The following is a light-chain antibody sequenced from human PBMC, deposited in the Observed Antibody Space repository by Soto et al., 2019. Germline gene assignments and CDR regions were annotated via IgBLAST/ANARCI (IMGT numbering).Light chain of an antibody. J-gene: IGKJ4*01. Sequence: DIQMTQSPSSLSASVGDRVTITCRASQGIRKDLGWYQQKPGKAPKRLIYTASSLQSGVPSRFSGSGSGTEVTLTSSSLQPEDFATYYCLQHNTYPLAFGGGNKVEIK. CDR1: QGIRKD. V-gene: IGKV1-17*01. CDR2: TAS. CDR3: LQHNTYPLA.